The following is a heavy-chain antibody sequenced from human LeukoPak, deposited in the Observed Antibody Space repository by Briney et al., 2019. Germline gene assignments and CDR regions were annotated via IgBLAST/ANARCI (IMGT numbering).Heavy chain of an antibody. CDR1: GGSFSGYY. Sequence: PSETLSLTCAVSGGSFSGYYWNWIRQSPGKGLEWIGEINHSGSTHYNPSLKSRVTISVDTSQKQFSLRLTSVTAADTAVYYCARGRYLTTSGGAAAGFLDYWGQGSLVTVST. CDR3: ARGRYLTTSGGAAAGFLDY. CDR2: INHSGST. J-gene: IGHJ4*02. D-gene: IGHD6-13*01. V-gene: IGHV4-34*01.